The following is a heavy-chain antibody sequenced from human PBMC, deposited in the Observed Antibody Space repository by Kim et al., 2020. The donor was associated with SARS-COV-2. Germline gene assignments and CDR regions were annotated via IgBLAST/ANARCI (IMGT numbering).Heavy chain of an antibody. V-gene: IGHV1-18*01. D-gene: IGHD6-19*01. J-gene: IGHJ6*02. CDR2: IIPNNGNT. Sequence: ASVKVSCKASGYTFTSYAISWVRQAPGQGLEWMGWIIPNNGNTNYAQKLQGRVTMTTDTSTSTAYMELRSLRSDDTAVYYCARDSSGGYNYCYYCMDVWGQGTTVTVSS. CDR1: GYTFTSYA. CDR3: ARDSSGGYNYCYYCMDV.